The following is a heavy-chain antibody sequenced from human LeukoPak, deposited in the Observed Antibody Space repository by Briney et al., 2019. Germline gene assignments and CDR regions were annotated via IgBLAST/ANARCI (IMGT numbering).Heavy chain of an antibody. J-gene: IGHJ4*02. V-gene: IGHV1-46*01. CDR3: ARAVYIRGSYEGSDY. Sequence: GASVKVSCKVSGYTLTELSMHWVRQAPGQGLEWMGIINPSGGSTSYAQKFQGRVTMTRDTSTSTVYMELSSLRSEDTAVYYCARAVYIRGSYEGSDYWGQGTLVTVSS. CDR1: GYTLTELS. CDR2: INPSGGST. D-gene: IGHD1-26*01.